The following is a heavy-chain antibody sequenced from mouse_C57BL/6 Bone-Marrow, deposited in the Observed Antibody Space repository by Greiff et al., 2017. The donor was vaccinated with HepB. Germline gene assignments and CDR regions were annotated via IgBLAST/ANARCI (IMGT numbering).Heavy chain of an antibody. CDR3: ARSRAYYYGSSYRY. J-gene: IGHJ2*01. D-gene: IGHD1-1*01. V-gene: IGHV1-64*01. Sequence: QVQLQQPGAELVKPGASVKLSCKASGYTFTSYWMHWVKQRPGQGLAWIGMIHPNSGSTNYNEKFKSKATLTVNKSSSTAYMQLSSLTSEDSAVYYCARSRAYYYGSSYRYWGQGTTLTVSS. CDR1: GYTFTSYW. CDR2: IHPNSGST.